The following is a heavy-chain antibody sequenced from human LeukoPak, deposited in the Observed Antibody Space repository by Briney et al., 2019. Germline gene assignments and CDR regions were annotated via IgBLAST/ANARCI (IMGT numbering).Heavy chain of an antibody. CDR2: IYYSGST. D-gene: IGHD3-9*01. CDR1: GGSISSGGYY. J-gene: IGHJ4*02. CDR3: ARRGGGSYFDFSFDQYYFDY. V-gene: IGHV4-31*03. Sequence: SQTLSLTCTVSGGSISSGGYYWSWIRQHPGKGLEWIGYIYYSGSTYYNPSLKSRVTISVDTSKNQFSLKLSSVTAADTAVYYCARRGGGSYFDFSFDQYYFDYWGQGTLVTVSS.